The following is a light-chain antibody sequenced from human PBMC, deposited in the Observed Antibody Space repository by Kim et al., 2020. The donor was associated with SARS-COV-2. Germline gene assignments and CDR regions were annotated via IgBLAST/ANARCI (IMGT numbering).Light chain of an antibody. CDR1: SSHIGGQF. J-gene: IGLJ3*02. Sequence: QSVLTQPPSASGAPGQRVTISCSGGSSHIGGQFVYWYQQFPGTAHKLLIYRNSQRPPRVPDRFSGSKSGTSASLAISELRSKDEADYYCAAWDDSLSVWVCGGGTRLTVL. CDR2: RNS. V-gene: IGLV1-47*01. CDR3: AAWDDSLSVWV.